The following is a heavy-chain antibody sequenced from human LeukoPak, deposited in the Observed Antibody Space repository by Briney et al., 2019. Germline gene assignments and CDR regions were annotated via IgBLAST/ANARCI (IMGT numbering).Heavy chain of an antibody. CDR3: AREGGFYRPLDY. CDR2: IYYSGST. CDR1: GGSISSGGYY. V-gene: IGHV4-31*03. D-gene: IGHD3-3*01. Sequence: SETLSLTCTVSGGSISSGGYYWSWIRQHPGKGLEWIGYIYYSGSTYYNLSLKSRVTISVDTSKNQFSLKLSSVTAADTAVYYCAREGGFYRPLDYSGQGTLVTVSS. J-gene: IGHJ4*02.